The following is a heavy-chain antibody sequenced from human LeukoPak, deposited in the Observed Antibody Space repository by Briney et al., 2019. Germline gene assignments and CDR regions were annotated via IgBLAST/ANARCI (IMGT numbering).Heavy chain of an antibody. CDR2: VNAKSGNT. J-gene: IGHJ6*03. Sequence: ASVKVSCKTSGYDFSTHDVHWLRQVPGQGLEWMGWVNAKSGNTGYALRFQGRITLTADSAIRTSYMDLSSLTSDDTAVYFCARSRSAWKHYTFYYMDVWGKGTTVTVAS. D-gene: IGHD6-13*01. CDR1: GYDFSTHD. V-gene: IGHV1-8*03. CDR3: ARSRSAWKHYTFYYMDV.